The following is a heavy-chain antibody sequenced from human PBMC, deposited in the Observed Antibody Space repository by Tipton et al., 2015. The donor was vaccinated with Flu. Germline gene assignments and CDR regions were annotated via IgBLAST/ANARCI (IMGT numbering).Heavy chain of an antibody. CDR2: VHQTGTT. J-gene: IGHJ4*02. D-gene: IGHD3-10*02. Sequence: TLSLTCSVSGDSIGSPYLWGWIRRPPGKGLEWIGNVHQTGTTYYNPSLKSRLTISVDTSKNQFSLKLSSVTAADTAVYYCARHTGDSVRGIIDYWGQGTLVTVSS. CDR3: ARHTGDSVRGIIDY. CDR1: GDSIGSPYL. V-gene: IGHV4-38-2*01.